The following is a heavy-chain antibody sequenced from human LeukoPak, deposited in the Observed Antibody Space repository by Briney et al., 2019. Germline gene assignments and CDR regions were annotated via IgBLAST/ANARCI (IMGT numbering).Heavy chain of an antibody. CDR3: ARLHSRLNDAFDI. V-gene: IGHV4-30-2*01. D-gene: IGHD2-21*01. J-gene: IGHJ3*02. CDR1: GGSISSGGYS. Sequence: PSETLSLTCAVSGGSISSGGYSWSWIRQPPGKGLEWIGYIYHSGSTYYNPSLKSRVTISVDRSKNQFSLKLSSVTAADTAVYYCARLHSRLNDAFDIWGQGTMVTVSS. CDR2: IYHSGST.